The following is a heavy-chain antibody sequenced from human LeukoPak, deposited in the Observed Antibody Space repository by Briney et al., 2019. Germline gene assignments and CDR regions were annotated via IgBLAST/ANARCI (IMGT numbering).Heavy chain of an antibody. CDR3: AKDSRWPNDAFDI. D-gene: IGHD6-13*01. CDR2: IGVSGDT. CDR1: DFTFKTYP. Sequence: GGSLRLSCAVSDFTFKTYPMGWLRQAPGKGLEWVSAIGVSGDTYYAGSVKGRFTISRDNSKNTVYLQVNSLRADDTAVYYCAKDSRWPNDAFDIWGQGTLVTVSS. J-gene: IGHJ3*02. V-gene: IGHV3-23*01.